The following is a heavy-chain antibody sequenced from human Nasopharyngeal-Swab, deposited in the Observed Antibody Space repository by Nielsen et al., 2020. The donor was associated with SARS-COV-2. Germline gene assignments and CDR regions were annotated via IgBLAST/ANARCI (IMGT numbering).Heavy chain of an antibody. CDR2: INHSGST. CDR3: ARENSSSYYYYMDV. J-gene: IGHJ6*03. V-gene: IGHV4-34*01. CDR1: GGSFSGYY. D-gene: IGHD5-18*01. Sequence: SETLSLTCAVYGGSFSGYYWSWIRQPPGEGLEWIGEINHSGSTNYNPSLKSRVTISVDTSKNQFSLKLSSVTAADTAVYYCARENSSSYYYYMDVWGKGTTVTVSS.